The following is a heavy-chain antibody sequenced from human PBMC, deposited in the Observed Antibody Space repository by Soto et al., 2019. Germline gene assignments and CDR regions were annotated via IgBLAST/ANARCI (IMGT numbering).Heavy chain of an antibody. V-gene: IGHV4-59*08. D-gene: IGHD3-9*01. CDR3: ARTVLGPDLLSDSFVDYYYFMAF. CDR2: VYYTGST. Sequence: SETLSLTCTVYGGSLSNFYWSWIRQPPGKGMEWIGYVYYTGSTSYNPSLKRRVTFSADSSRGQFSLRLNSVTAADTAVYYCARTVLGPDLLSDSFVDYYYFMAFWGRGTTVTGS. CDR1: GGSLSNFY. J-gene: IGHJ6*03.